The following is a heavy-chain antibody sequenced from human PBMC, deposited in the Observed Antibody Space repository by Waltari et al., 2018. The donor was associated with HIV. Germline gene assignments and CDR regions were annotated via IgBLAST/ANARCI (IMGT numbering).Heavy chain of an antibody. Sequence: EVQLLESGGGLVQPGGSLRLSCAASGFTFSSYAMSWVRQAPGKWLEWVSFISGSGGSTYYADAVKGRFTISRDNSKNTLYLQMNSLRAEDTAVYYCAKDNRDPLGTLWYWGQGTLVTVSS. CDR2: ISGSGGST. D-gene: IGHD2-21*01. V-gene: IGHV3-23*01. J-gene: IGHJ4*02. CDR3: AKDNRDPLGTLWY. CDR1: GFTFSSYA.